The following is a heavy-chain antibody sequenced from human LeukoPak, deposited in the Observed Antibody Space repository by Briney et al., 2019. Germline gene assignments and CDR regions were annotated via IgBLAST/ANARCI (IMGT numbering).Heavy chain of an antibody. CDR2: INQGGSEM. CDR1: GFTFSNYW. V-gene: IGHV3-7*01. CDR3: ARDQDSMIVVRTTNWYFDL. J-gene: IGHJ2*01. Sequence: GGSLRLSCAASGFTFSNYWMSWVRQAPGKGLEWLANINQGGSEMYYVDSVKGRLTISRDNGKNSLYLQINSLRADDTAVYYCARDQDSMIVVRTTNWYFDLWGRSTLVTVSS. D-gene: IGHD3-22*01.